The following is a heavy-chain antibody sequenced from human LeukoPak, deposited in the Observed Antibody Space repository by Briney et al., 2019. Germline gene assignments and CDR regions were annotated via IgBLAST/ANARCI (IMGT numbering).Heavy chain of an antibody. D-gene: IGHD3-10*01. CDR2: IYYSGST. Sequence: SETLSLTCTVSGGSISSGGYYWSWIRQPPGKGLEWIGYIYYSGSTYYNPSLKSRVTISVDTSKNQFSLKLSSVTAADTAVYYCARRGPYGSGSPDAFDIWGQGTMVTVSS. CDR1: GGSISSGGYY. CDR3: ARRGPYGSGSPDAFDI. J-gene: IGHJ3*02. V-gene: IGHV4-31*03.